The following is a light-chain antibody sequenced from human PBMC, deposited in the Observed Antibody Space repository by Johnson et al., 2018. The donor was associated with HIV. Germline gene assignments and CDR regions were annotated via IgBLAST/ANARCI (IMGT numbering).Light chain of an antibody. CDR2: DNN. CDR3: GTWDSSLGAHYF. CDR1: SSNIGNNY. V-gene: IGLV1-51*01. Sequence: QSVLTQPPSVSAAPGQKVTISCSGSSSNIGNNYVSWYQQLPRTAPKLLIYDNNKRPSGTPDRFSGSQSGTSATLGITGLQTGDEADYYCGTWDSSLGAHYFFGTGTKVTVL. J-gene: IGLJ1*01.